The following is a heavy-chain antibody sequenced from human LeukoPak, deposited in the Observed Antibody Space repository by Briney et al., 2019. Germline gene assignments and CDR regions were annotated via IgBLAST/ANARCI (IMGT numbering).Heavy chain of an antibody. J-gene: IGHJ4*02. CDR1: GFTFSSYA. CDR3: ARAGVDYYDSSGYYPGGHIDY. Sequence: GGSLRLSCAASGFTFSSYAMNWVRQAPGKGLEWVSYISSSGSTIYYADSVKGRFTISRDNAKNSLYLQMNSLRAEDTAVYYCARAGVDYYDSSGYYPGGHIDYWGQGTLVTVSS. CDR2: ISSSGSTI. D-gene: IGHD3-22*01. V-gene: IGHV3-48*03.